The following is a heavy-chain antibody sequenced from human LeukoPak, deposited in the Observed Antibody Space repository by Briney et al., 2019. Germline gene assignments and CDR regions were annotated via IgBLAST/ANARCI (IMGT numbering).Heavy chain of an antibody. J-gene: IGHJ4*02. CDR2: IYYSGST. Sequence: SETLSLTCTVSGGSISRSSYYWGWIRQPPGKGLEWIGSIYYSGSTYYNPSLKSRVTISVDTSKNQFSLKLSSVTAADTAVYYCAIPPEAYWGQGTLVTVSS. CDR3: AIPPEAY. V-gene: IGHV4-39*01. CDR1: GGSISRSSYY.